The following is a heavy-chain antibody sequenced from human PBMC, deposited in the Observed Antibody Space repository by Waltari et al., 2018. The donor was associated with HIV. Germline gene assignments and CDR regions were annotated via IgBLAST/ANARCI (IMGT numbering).Heavy chain of an antibody. CDR3: SRLVVGYNYGYYFDS. V-gene: IGHV3-49*03. D-gene: IGHD5-18*01. CDR1: GLTFDDHA. CDR2: IRSKPYGGTK. J-gene: IGHJ4*02. Sequence: VQLVESGGGLVQSGRSLRLSCTASGLTFDDHAMSWFRQAPGKGLEWFGFIRSKPYGGTKEYAASVKGRFTISRDDSKSIAYLQMNSLKSDDAAVYYCSRLVVGYNYGYYFDSWGQGTLVTVSS.